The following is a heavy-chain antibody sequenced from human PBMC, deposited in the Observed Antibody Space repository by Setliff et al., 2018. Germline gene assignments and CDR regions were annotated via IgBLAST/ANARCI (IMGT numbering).Heavy chain of an antibody. CDR2: INPSGGST. CDR1: GYTLTELS. Sequence: ASVKVSCKVSGYTLTELSMHWVRQAPGQGLEWMGIINPSGGSTSYAQKFQGRVTMTRDTSTSTVYMELSSLRSEDTAVYYCARDLVLLGYQLDYWGQGTLVTVSS. D-gene: IGHD2-8*01. J-gene: IGHJ4*02. CDR3: ARDLVLLGYQLDY. V-gene: IGHV1-46*01.